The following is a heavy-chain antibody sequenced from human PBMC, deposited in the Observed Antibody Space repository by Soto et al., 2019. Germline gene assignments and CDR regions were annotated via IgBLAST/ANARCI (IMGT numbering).Heavy chain of an antibody. CDR2: IIPSGNT. V-gene: IGHV4-34*12. J-gene: IGHJ5*02. CDR1: GGSFSGYY. D-gene: IGHD3-10*01. Sequence: QVQLQQWGAGLLKPSETLSLTCAVYGGSFSGYYWTWIRQPPGKGLEWIGEIIPSGNTNYNPSLKSRVIISVDTSKNQFSLKLTSVTAADTAVYYCARRITMVRGAPHADNWLDPWGQGTLVTVSS. CDR3: ARRITMVRGAPHADNWLDP.